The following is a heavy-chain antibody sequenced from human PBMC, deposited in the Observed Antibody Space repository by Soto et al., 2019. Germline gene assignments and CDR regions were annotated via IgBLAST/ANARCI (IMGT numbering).Heavy chain of an antibody. D-gene: IGHD3-3*01. Sequence: ASVKVSCKASGYTFTSYGISWVRQAPGHGLEWMGWISAYNGNTNYAQKLQGRVTMTTDTSTSTAYMELRSLRSDDTAVYYCARDWKSESAGVGVAANTFDYWGQGTLVTVAS. V-gene: IGHV1-18*01. J-gene: IGHJ4*02. CDR1: GYTFTSYG. CDR2: ISAYNGNT. CDR3: ARDWKSESAGVGVAANTFDY.